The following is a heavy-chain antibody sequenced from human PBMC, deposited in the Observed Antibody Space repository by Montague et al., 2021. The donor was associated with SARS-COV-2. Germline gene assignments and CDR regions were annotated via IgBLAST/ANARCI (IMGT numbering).Heavy chain of an antibody. J-gene: IGHJ6*03. CDR1: GGPFSTYS. CDR3: ARLGDGVVPSPILGVGPYYSYYYMDV. V-gene: IGHV4-34*01. D-gene: IGHD3-10*01. Sequence: SETLSLTCAVHGGPFSTYSWNWIRQPPGKGLEWIGEIHHGGSTNYNPSLKIRVTISADTSKNQFSLKLTSVAAADTAVYYCARLGDGVVPSPILGVGPYYSYYYMDVWGKGTTVTVSS. CDR2: IHHGGST.